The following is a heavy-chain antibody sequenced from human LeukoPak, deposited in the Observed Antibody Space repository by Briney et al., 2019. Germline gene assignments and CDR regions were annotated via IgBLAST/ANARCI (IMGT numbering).Heavy chain of an antibody. Sequence: ASVTVSCKASGYTFTDYYMHWVRQAPGQGFEWMGWISPNDGDTNYAQKFQGRVTMTRDTSISTAHMEVSRLRSDDTAVYYCARANFLYCSSSTCLFDYWGQGTLVTVSS. D-gene: IGHD2-2*01. J-gene: IGHJ4*02. CDR1: GYTFTDYY. CDR2: ISPNDGDT. CDR3: ARANFLYCSSSTCLFDY. V-gene: IGHV1-2*02.